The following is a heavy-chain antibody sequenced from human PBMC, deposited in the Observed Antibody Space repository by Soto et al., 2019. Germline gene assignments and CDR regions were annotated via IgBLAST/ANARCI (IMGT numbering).Heavy chain of an antibody. CDR3: ARGIVGGSTRAFDV. Sequence: QVQLVQSGAEVKKPGASVMVSCTASVYTFTHHDFNWVRQAPGQGPEWMGWMNPKIGETGYAQIFQGRVKMTRDTSISTAYMELSSLRSGDTAIYFFARGIVGGSTRAFDVWGQGPKVTVSS. V-gene: IGHV1-8*01. D-gene: IGHD1-26*01. J-gene: IGHJ3*01. CDR1: VYTFTHHD. CDR2: MNPKIGET.